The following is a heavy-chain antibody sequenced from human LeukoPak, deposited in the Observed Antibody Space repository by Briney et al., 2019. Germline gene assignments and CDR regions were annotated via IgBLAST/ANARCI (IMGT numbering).Heavy chain of an antibody. J-gene: IGHJ5*02. V-gene: IGHV4-59*01. D-gene: IGHD6-19*01. CDR1: GVSISSYY. CDR2: IYYSGST. Sequence: SETLSLTCTASGVSISSYYWSWVRQPPGKGLEWVGYIYYSGSTNYNPSLKSRVTISVDTSKNQFSLKLSSVTAADTAVYYCAGGDSSGWYWFDPWGQGTLVTVSS. CDR3: AGGDSSGWYWFDP.